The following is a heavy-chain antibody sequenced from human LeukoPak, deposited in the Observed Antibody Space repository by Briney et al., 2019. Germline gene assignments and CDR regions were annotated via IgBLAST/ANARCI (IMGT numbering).Heavy chain of an antibody. CDR2: IKQDGSGE. V-gene: IGHV3-7*03. CDR1: GFTFSSYW. D-gene: IGHD1-1*01. Sequence: GGSLRLSCAASGFTFSSYWMSWVRQAPGKGLEWVAYIKQDGSGEYYVDSVKGRFTISRDNSKNSLFVQINSLRAEDTAVYFCAKSRSGSANWALQIFDNWGQGTLVTVSS. CDR3: AKSRSGSANWALQIFDN. J-gene: IGHJ4*02.